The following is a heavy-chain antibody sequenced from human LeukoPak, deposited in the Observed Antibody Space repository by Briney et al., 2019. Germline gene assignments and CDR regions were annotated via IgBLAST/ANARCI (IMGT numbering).Heavy chain of an antibody. CDR3: ARGGGGITGTTGVVDY. J-gene: IGHJ4*02. Sequence: ASVKVSCKASGYTFTSYHINWVRQATGQGLEWMGWMNPNSGNTGYAQKFQGRVTMTSSTSISTAYMELSSLRSEDTAMYYCARGGGGITGTTGVVDYWGQGTLVTVSS. V-gene: IGHV1-8*01. CDR2: MNPNSGNT. D-gene: IGHD1-20*01. CDR1: GYTFTSYH.